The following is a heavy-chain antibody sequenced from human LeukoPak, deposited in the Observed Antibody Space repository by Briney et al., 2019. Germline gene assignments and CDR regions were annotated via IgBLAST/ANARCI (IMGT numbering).Heavy chain of an antibody. CDR3: ARELQLAFDS. CDR1: GFTFSVYY. J-gene: IGHJ4*02. CDR2: ISSSGSTI. D-gene: IGHD5-24*01. Sequence: GGSLRLSCAAAGFTFSVYYMSWIRQAPGKGPEWVSYISSSGSTIYYADSVKGRFTISRDNAKNSLYLQMNRLRAEDTAVYYCARELQLAFDSWGQGPLVTVSS. V-gene: IGHV3-11*01.